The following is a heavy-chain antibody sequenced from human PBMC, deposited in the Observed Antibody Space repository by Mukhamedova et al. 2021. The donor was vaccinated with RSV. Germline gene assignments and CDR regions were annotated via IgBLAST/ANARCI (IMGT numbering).Heavy chain of an antibody. CDR3: ARSPDCSGGSCYSNYYYMDV. V-gene: IGHV5-51*01. D-gene: IGHD2-15*01. Sequence: GWVRQMPGKGLAWMGIIYPGDSDTRYSPSFQGQVTISADKSISTAYLQWSSLKASDTAMYYCARSPDCSGGSCYSNYYYMDVWG. CDR2: IYPGDSDT. J-gene: IGHJ6*03.